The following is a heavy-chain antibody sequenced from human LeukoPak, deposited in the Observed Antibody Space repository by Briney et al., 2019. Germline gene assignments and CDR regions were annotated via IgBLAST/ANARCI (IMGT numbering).Heavy chain of an antibody. CDR2: VYYSGTP. CDR3: ATESWIQGADY. J-gene: IGHJ4*02. V-gene: IGHV4-39*01. D-gene: IGHD5-18*01. Sequence: SETLSLTCTVSGGSISGTYYYWGWIRQPPGKGLEWIGSVYYSGTPYYNPSLKSRVTISVDTSKNQFSLKLTSVTAADTAVYYCATESWIQGADYWGQGTLVTVSS. CDR1: GGSISGTYYY.